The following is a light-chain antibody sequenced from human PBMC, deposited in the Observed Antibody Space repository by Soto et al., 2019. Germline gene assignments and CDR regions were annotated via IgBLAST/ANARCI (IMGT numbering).Light chain of an antibody. CDR2: DAS. J-gene: IGKJ4*01. CDR1: QNISDW. Sequence: DIQMTQSPSSLSATVGDRVTITCRASQNISDWLNWYQQKPGKAPKLLIYDASNLEAGVPSRFSGSGSGADFILTINKLEPEDFAMYYCLQSSTLPLTFGRGTKVDI. V-gene: IGKV1-5*01. CDR3: LQSSTLPLT.